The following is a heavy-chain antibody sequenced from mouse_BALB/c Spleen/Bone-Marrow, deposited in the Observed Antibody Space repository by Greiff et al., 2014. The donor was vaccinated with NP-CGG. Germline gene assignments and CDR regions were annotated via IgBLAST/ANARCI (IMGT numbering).Heavy chain of an antibody. D-gene: IGHD2-14*01. V-gene: IGHV2-2*02. Sequence: QVQLQQSGPGLVQPSQSLSITCTVSGFSLTNYGEHWVRQSPGEGLEWLGVIWSGGSTDYNAAFISRLTISKDNSKSQVFFKMNSLQANDTAIYYCAKKPTIGTIGYWGQGTTLTVSS. CDR3: AKKPTIGTIGY. CDR1: GFSLTNYG. CDR2: IWSGGST. J-gene: IGHJ2*01.